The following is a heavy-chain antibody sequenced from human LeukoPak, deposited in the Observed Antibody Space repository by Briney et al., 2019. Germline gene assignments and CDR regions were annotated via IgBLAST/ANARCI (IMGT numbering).Heavy chain of an antibody. V-gene: IGHV3-7*01. Sequence: GGSLRLSCAASGFTFSSYWMSWVRQAPGKGLEWVANIKQDGSEKYYVDSVKGRFTISRDNAKNSLYLQMNSLRAEDTAVYYCAGDVGGWYTPLHYPYYFDYWGQGTLVTVSS. CDR1: GFTFSSYW. CDR3: AGDVGGWYTPLHYPYYFDY. J-gene: IGHJ4*02. CDR2: IKQDGSEK. D-gene: IGHD6-19*01.